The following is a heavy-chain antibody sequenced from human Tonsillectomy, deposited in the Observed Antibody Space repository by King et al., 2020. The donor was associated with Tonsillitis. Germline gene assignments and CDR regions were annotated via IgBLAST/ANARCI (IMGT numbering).Heavy chain of an antibody. V-gene: IGHV1-2*02. D-gene: IGHD4-23*01. CDR3: VASLDGGKSSLDY. CDR2: ISPDGYAA. J-gene: IGHJ4*02. Sequence: QLVQSGAEVKKPGASVRVSCKTSGYSVSDYYVQWVRQAPERGLEWMGWISPDGYAAKVAMKHLGRIDITRDTSISTSYLELTRLTSDDAALYFCVASLDGGKSSLDYWGPGTVVTVSS. CDR1: GYSVSDYY.